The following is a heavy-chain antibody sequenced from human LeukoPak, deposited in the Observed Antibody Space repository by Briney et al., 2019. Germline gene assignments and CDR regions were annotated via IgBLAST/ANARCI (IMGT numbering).Heavy chain of an antibody. Sequence: PSETLSLTCNVSGGSIRGYYWSWIRQPPGKGLEWIGYIYSSGSTNYNPSLKSRVTMSVDTSKNQFSLKLSSVTAADTAVYYCEGVFDSGSQAYFYLMDAWGEGNTGTISS. CDR2: IYSSGST. V-gene: IGHV4-59*12. CDR3: EGVFDSGSQAYFYLMDA. J-gene: IGHJ6*01. D-gene: IGHD3-10*01. CDR1: GGSIRGYY.